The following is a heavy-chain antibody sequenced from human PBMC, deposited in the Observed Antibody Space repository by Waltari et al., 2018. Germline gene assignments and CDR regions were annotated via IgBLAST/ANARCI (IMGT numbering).Heavy chain of an antibody. CDR2: ISWNSGSI. CDR1: GFSFDVHA. Sequence: VQPGRSLRLSCAASGFSFDVHAMHWVRPAPGKGLEWVSGISWNSGSIGYADSVKGRFTISRDNAKNSLYLQMDSLRAEDTALYYCAKDMSRHRSTSNDYWGQGTLVTVSA. D-gene: IGHD1-26*01. J-gene: IGHJ4*02. V-gene: IGHV3-9*01. CDR3: AKDMSRHRSTSNDY.